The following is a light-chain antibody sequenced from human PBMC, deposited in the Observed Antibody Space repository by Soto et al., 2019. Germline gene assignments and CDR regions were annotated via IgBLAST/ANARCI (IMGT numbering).Light chain of an antibody. J-gene: IGKJ2*01. V-gene: IGKV3-11*01. CDR1: QSVGSS. CDR3: QQRSSWFN. Sequence: IVLTQSPATLSLSPGERATLSCRASQSVGSSLAWYQQKPGQPPRLLIYDASNRATGIPARFSGSGSGTDFTLPISVLGPEDFAVYYCQQRSSWFNFGQGTKLDIK. CDR2: DAS.